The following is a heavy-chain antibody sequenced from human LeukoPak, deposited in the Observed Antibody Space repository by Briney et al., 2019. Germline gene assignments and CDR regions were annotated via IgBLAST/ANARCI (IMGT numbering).Heavy chain of an antibody. D-gene: IGHD3-3*01. Sequence: SQTLSLTCAISGDSVSSNSAAWNWIRQSPSRGLEWLGRTYYRSKWYNDYAVSVKSRITINPDTSKNQFSLQLNSVTPEDTAVYYCARAPGGTIFGVVITSFDYWGQGTLVTVSS. CDR1: GDSVSSNSAA. CDR2: TYYRSKWYN. J-gene: IGHJ4*02. CDR3: ARAPGGTIFGVVITSFDY. V-gene: IGHV6-1*01.